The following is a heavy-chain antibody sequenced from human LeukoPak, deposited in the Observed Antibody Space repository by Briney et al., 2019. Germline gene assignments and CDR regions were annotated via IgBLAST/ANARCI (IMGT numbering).Heavy chain of an antibody. D-gene: IGHD3-16*01. CDR1: GFXFSRYW. Sequence: GGSLRLSCAASGFXFSRYWMSWVRQSPGKGLEWVANIKQDGSEKYYVDSVKGRFTISRDNAKNSLFLQMNSLRAEDTAIYYCATAGWGPRTPFDYWGQGILVTVSS. J-gene: IGHJ4*02. V-gene: IGHV3-7*05. CDR3: ATAGWGPRTPFDY. CDR2: IKQDGSEK.